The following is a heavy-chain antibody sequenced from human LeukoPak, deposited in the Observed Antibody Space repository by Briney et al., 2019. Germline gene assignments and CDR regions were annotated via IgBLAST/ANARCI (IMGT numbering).Heavy chain of an antibody. CDR2: ISGSGGST. J-gene: IGHJ4*02. CDR3: AKVYVSMIVVVTTYYFDY. CDR1: GFTFSSYA. D-gene: IGHD3-22*01. V-gene: IGHV3-23*01. Sequence: GGSLRLSCAASGFTFSSYAMSWVRQAPGKGLEWVSAISGSGGSTYYADSVEGRFTISRDNSKNTLYLQMNSLRAEDTAVYYCAKVYVSMIVVVTTYYFDYWGQGTLVTVSS.